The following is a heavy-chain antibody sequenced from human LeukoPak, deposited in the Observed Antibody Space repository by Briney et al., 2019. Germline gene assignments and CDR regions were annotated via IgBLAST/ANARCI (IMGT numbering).Heavy chain of an antibody. Sequence: NSSETLSLTCAVSGGSISSSYYWTWIRQPAGKGLEWIGRIYTSGSTNYNPSLKSRVTISVDTPKNQFSLKVRSVTAADTAVYYCARQRREDYDSGTQTDNWGQGTLVTVSS. CDR3: ARQRREDYDSGTQTDN. J-gene: IGHJ4*02. V-gene: IGHV4-61*02. CDR2: IYTSGST. D-gene: IGHD3-10*01. CDR1: GGSISSSYY.